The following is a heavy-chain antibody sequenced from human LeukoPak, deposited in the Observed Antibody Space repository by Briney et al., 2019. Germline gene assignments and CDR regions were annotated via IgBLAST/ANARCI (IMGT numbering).Heavy chain of an antibody. Sequence: ASVKVSSKASGYNFIGYGITWVRQAPGQGLEWMGRISGYNGNTRYAKKFQGRVTMTRDTSTNTAYMELRSLRYDDTGVYYCARDEFYGSASAGDDGFDMWGQGTMVAVS. V-gene: IGHV1-18*01. D-gene: IGHD3-10*01. J-gene: IGHJ3*02. CDR1: GYNFIGYG. CDR2: ISGYNGNT. CDR3: ARDEFYGSASAGDDGFDM.